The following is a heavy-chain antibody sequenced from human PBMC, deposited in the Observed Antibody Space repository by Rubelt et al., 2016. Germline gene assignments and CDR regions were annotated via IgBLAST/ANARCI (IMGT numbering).Heavy chain of an antibody. CDR3: AQRLSMRAANHYFDY. CDR1: GFSLSPSGVG. Sequence: QITLKESGPTLVKPTQTLTLTCTFSGFSLSPSGVGVGWIRQPPGKALEWLALIYWDYYKRYRPSLKSRLTITKDIAKNQVFRTMTNMDPVETAKYYCAQRLSMRAANHYFDYWGQGTLGTVSS. CDR2: IYWDYYK. V-gene: IGHV2-5*02. J-gene: IGHJ4*02. D-gene: IGHD6-13*01.